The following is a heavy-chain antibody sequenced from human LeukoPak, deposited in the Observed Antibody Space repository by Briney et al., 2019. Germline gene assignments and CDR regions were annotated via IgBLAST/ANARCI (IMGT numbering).Heavy chain of an antibody. CDR1: GGTFSSYA. D-gene: IGHD7-27*01. Sequence: ASVKVSCKASGGTFSSYAISWVRQAHGQGIEWMGGIIPIFGTANYAQKFQGRVTITPGGSTSTAYMELSSLRSEETAVYYGARDGETYMDGWGKGTTVSASS. CDR3: ARDGETYMDG. J-gene: IGHJ6*03. V-gene: IGHV1-69*13. CDR2: IIPIFGTA.